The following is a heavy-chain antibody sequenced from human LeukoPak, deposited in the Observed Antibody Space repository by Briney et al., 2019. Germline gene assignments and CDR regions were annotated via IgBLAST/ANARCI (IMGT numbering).Heavy chain of an antibody. CDR3: ARMRGIAARRGYYYMDV. D-gene: IGHD6-6*01. Sequence: GGSLRLSCAASGFTFSSYGMHWVRQAPGKGLEWVAVIWYDGSNKYYADSVKGRFTISRDNAKNSLYLQMNSLRAEDTAVYYCARMRGIAARRGYYYMDVWGKGTTVTVSS. V-gene: IGHV3-33*01. J-gene: IGHJ6*03. CDR2: IWYDGSNK. CDR1: GFTFSSYG.